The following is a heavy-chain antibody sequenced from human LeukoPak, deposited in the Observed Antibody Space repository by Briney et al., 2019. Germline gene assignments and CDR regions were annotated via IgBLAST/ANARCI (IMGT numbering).Heavy chain of an antibody. CDR1: GGTFSSYA. J-gene: IGHJ4*02. CDR3: AREGGRDGYNS. CDR2: IIPIFGTA. V-gene: IGHV1-69*13. Sequence: SVKVSCEASGGTFSSYAISWARQAPGQGLEWMGGIIPIFGTANYAQKFQGRVTITADESTSTAYMELSSLRSEDTAVYYCAREGGRDGYNSWGQGTLVTVSS. D-gene: IGHD5-24*01.